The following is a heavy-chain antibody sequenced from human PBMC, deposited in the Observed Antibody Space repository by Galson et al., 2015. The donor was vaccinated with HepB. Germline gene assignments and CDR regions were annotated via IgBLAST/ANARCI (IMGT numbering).Heavy chain of an antibody. D-gene: IGHD6-13*01. CDR1: GFNFTDYA. CDR2: ISPDGSYR. V-gene: IGHV3-30*18. Sequence: SLRLSYAASGFNFTDYAMHWVRQAPGKGLEWLATISPDGSYRPYAHSVKGRFTISRDNSDNTLSLQMNSLRPEDTAIYYCAKDVYSWGAVGTIDYWGRGTLVTVSS. CDR3: AKDVYSWGAVGTIDY. J-gene: IGHJ4*02.